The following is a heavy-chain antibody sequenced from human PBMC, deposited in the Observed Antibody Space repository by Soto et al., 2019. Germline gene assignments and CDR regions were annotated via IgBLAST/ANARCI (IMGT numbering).Heavy chain of an antibody. CDR3: ARSDPYSSSSGSDYYYYYMDV. CDR1: GYSFTSYW. D-gene: IGHD6-6*01. CDR2: IYPGDSDT. J-gene: IGHJ6*03. V-gene: IGHV5-51*01. Sequence: GESLKISCKGSGYSFTSYWIGWVRQMPGKGLEWMGIIYPGDSDTRYSPSFQGQVTISADKSISTAYLQWSSLKAPATAMYYCARSDPYSSSSGSDYYYYYMDVWGKGTTVTVSS.